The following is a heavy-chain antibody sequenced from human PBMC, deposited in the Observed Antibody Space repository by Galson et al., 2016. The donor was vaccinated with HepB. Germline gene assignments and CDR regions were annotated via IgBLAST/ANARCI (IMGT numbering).Heavy chain of an antibody. Sequence: SLRLSCAASGFPLGSYAMHWVRQAPGKGLEWVALTSYDGVNEYYADSVTGRFAVSRHNSGNTLYLQMNSLSPEDTAVYYCARGGRGGGGCYVCGVYNFYGVDVWGPGTTVTASS. CDR2: TSYDGVNE. CDR1: GFPLGSYA. J-gene: IGHJ6*02. D-gene: IGHD2-21*01. CDR3: ARGGRGGGGCYVCGVYNFYGVDV. V-gene: IGHV3-30*09.